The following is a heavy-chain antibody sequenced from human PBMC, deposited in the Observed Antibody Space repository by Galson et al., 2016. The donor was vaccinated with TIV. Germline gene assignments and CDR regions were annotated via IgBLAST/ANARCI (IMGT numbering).Heavy chain of an antibody. CDR2: IVGTGGTT. CDR3: AKRKNYGGDAFDL. Sequence: SLRLSCAASGFTFSTYAMNWVRQAPGKGLEWVSGIVGTGGTTYYADSVKGRFTISRDNSKNTLYLQMHSLRAEDTAVYYCAKRKNYGGDAFDLWGQGTLVTVSS. J-gene: IGHJ3*01. CDR1: GFTFSTYA. D-gene: IGHD4-23*01. V-gene: IGHV3-23*01.